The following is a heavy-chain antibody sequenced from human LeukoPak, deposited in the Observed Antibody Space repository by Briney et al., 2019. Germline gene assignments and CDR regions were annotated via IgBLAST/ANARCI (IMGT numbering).Heavy chain of an antibody. V-gene: IGHV4-34*01. D-gene: IGHD3-10*01. Sequence: SETLSLSCAVYGGSFSGYYWSWIRQPPGKGLEWIGEINHSGSTNYNPFLKSRVTISVDTSKNQFSLKLSSVTAADTAVYYCARELYYYGSGSDIGWFDPWGQGTLVTVSS. CDR2: INHSGST. CDR3: ARELYYYGSGSDIGWFDP. CDR1: GGSFSGYY. J-gene: IGHJ5*02.